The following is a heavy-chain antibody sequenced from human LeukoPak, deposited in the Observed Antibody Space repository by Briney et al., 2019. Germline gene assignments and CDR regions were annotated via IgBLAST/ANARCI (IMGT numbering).Heavy chain of an antibody. D-gene: IGHD2-2*01. CDR1: GFTFSSYG. V-gene: IGHV3-30*02. CDR3: AKVSRRGYCSSTSCYHSYYYYYMDV. CDR2: IRYDGSNK. Sequence: PGGSLRLSCAASGFTFSSYGMHWVRQALGKRLEWVAFIRYDGSNKYYADSVKGRFTISRDNSKNTLYLQMNSLRAEDTAVYYCAKVSRRGYCSSTSCYHSYYYYYMDVWGKGTTVTISS. J-gene: IGHJ6*03.